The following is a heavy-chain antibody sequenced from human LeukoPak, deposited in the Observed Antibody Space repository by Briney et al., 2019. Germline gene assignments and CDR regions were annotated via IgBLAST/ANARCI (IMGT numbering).Heavy chain of an antibody. CDR3: ARTNSPQRSRPFGY. Sequence: SGTLSLTCAVYGGSFSGYFWNWIRQPPGKGLEWIGEINDSGSTNYNSSLNSRVIISVDTSKNQFSLKLRSVTAADTAVYYCARTNSPQRSRPFGYWGQGSLVTVSS. D-gene: IGHD4-23*01. J-gene: IGHJ4*02. V-gene: IGHV4-34*01. CDR1: GGSFSGYF. CDR2: INDSGST.